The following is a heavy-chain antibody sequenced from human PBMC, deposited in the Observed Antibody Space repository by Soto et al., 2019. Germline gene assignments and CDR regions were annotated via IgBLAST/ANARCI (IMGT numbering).Heavy chain of an antibody. CDR2: IIAYNGNT. Sequence: ASVKVSCKASGYTFTSYGISWVRQAPGQGLEWMGWIIAYNGNTNYAQKLQGRVTMTTDTSTSTAYMELRSLRSDDTAVYYCARDRPEYDILTAPTIWGQGTMVTVSS. J-gene: IGHJ3*02. CDR1: GYTFTSYG. D-gene: IGHD3-9*01. V-gene: IGHV1-18*01. CDR3: ARDRPEYDILTAPTI.